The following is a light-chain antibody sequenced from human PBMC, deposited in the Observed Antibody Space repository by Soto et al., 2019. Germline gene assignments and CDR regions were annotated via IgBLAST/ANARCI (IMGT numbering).Light chain of an antibody. CDR3: SSYTSSSTLV. CDR1: SSDVGGYNY. V-gene: IGLV2-14*01. J-gene: IGLJ2*01. Sequence: QSALTQPASVSGSPGQSITISCTGTSSDVGGYNYVSWYQQHPGKAPKVMIYDVSHRPSGVSNRFSGSKSGKTASLTISGLQAEDEADYHCSSYTSSSTLVFGGGTKLTVL. CDR2: DVS.